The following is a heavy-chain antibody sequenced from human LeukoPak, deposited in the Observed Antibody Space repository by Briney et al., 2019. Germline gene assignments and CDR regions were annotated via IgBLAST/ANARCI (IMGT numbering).Heavy chain of an antibody. CDR2: IRSDGSKE. V-gene: IGHV3-30*02. CDR3: AKEAGLFDV. J-gene: IGHJ3*01. Sequence: GGSLRLSCAASGFTFSSYGMHWVRQAPGKGLEWVAYIRSDGSKEYHADSVKGRLIISRDNSKKILYLQMNSLRAEDTAMYYCAKEAGLFDVWGQGTMVTVSS. CDR1: GFTFSSYG.